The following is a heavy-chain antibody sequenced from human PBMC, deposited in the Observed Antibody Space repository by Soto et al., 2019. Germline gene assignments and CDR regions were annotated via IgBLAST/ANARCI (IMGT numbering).Heavy chain of an antibody. D-gene: IGHD6-13*01. J-gene: IGHJ4*02. Sequence: GGSLRLSCAASGFTFSSYAMSWVRQAPGKGLEWVSAISGSGGSTYYADSVKGRFTISRDNSKNTLYLQMNSLRAEDTAVYYCAKVIPGYSSSDRDGTDYWGQGTLVTVSS. CDR2: ISGSGGST. CDR1: GFTFSSYA. V-gene: IGHV3-23*01. CDR3: AKVIPGYSSSDRDGTDY.